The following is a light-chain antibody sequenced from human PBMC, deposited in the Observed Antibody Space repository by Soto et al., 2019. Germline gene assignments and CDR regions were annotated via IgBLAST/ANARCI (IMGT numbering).Light chain of an antibody. V-gene: IGKV1-39*01. CDR1: QSISSY. CDR2: AAS. CDR3: QQSYSTPPWT. J-gene: IGKJ1*01. Sequence: DIQMTPSPASLSASVGDRVTITCRASQSISSYLNWYQQKPGKAPKLLIYAASSLQSGVPSRFSGSGSGTDFALTISRLQPEDFATYYCQQSYSTPPWTFGRGTKVDIK.